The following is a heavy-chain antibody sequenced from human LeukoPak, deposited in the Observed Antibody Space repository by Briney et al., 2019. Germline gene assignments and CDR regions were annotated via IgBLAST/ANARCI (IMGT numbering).Heavy chain of an antibody. V-gene: IGHV3-23*01. CDR3: AKGGPMVSYYGMDV. Sequence: GGSLRLSCAASGFTFSSYAMSWVRQAPGKGLEWVSAISGSGGSTYYADSVKGRFTISSDNSKNTLYLQINSLRAEDTAVSYCAKGGPMVSYYGMDVWGQGTTVTVSS. D-gene: IGHD3-10*01. J-gene: IGHJ6*02. CDR2: ISGSGGST. CDR1: GFTFSSYA.